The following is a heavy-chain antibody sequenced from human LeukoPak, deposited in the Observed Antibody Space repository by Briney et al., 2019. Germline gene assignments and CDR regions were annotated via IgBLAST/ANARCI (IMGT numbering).Heavy chain of an antibody. V-gene: IGHV4-34*01. CDR2: INHSGST. D-gene: IGHD1-14*01. CDR3: ARDRRREGVHAFDV. J-gene: IGHJ3*01. Sequence: SETLSLTCAVYGGSFSGYYWSWIRQPPGKGLEWIGEINHSGSTNYNPSLKSRVTISVNTSKNQFSLKLTSVTAADAAVYYCARDRRREGVHAFDVWGRGTMVTVSS. CDR1: GGSFSGYY.